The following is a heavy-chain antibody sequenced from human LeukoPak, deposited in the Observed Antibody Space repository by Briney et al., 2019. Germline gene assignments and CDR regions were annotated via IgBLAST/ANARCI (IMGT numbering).Heavy chain of an antibody. Sequence: ASVKVSCKASGYTFTGYYMHWVRQAPGQGLEWMGWINPNSGGTNYAQKFQGWVTMTRDTSISTAYMELSRLRSDDTAVYYCARDKAVAGMGYNWFDPWGQGTLVTVS. CDR3: ARDKAVAGMGYNWFDP. J-gene: IGHJ5*02. CDR1: GYTFTGYY. D-gene: IGHD6-19*01. V-gene: IGHV1-2*04. CDR2: INPNSGGT.